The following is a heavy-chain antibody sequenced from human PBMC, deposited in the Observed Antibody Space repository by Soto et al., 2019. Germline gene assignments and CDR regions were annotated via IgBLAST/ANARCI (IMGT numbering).Heavy chain of an antibody. CDR2: ISSTSSYT. J-gene: IGHJ4*02. CDR3: ARDLALAGNY. Sequence: GGSLRLSXAASGFTFSSYAMNWVRQTQEKGLEWVSSISSTSSYTHYSDSVKGRFTISRDNANNSLFLQMNSLRAEDTATYYCARDLALAGNYWGQGVLVTVSS. D-gene: IGHD6-19*01. CDR1: GFTFSSYA. V-gene: IGHV3-21*01.